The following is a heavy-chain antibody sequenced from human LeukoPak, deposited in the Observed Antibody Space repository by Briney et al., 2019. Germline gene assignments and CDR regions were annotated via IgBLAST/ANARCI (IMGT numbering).Heavy chain of an antibody. CDR3: ARERRTLGPYYYMDV. J-gene: IGHJ6*03. Sequence: SETLSLTCTVSGGSISSSSYYWSWIRQPPGKGLEWIGEINRSGSTNYNPSLKSRVTISVDTSKNQFSLKLSSVTAADTAVYYCARERRTLGPYYYMDVWGKGTTVTVSS. CDR2: INRSGST. D-gene: IGHD3-10*01. V-gene: IGHV4-39*07. CDR1: GGSISSSSYY.